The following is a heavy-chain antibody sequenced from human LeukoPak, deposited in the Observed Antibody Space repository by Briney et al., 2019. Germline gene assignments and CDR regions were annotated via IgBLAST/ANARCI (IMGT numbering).Heavy chain of an antibody. CDR1: GGSISSYY. CDR3: ASGLDYYDSSGYYADRAFDI. J-gene: IGHJ3*02. D-gene: IGHD3-22*01. Sequence: PSETLSLTCTVSGGSISSYYWSWIRQPPGKGLEWIGYIYYSGSTNYNPSLKSRVTISVDTSKNQFSLKLSSVTAADTAVYYCASGLDYYDSSGYYADRAFDIWGQGTMVTVSS. V-gene: IGHV4-59*08. CDR2: IYYSGST.